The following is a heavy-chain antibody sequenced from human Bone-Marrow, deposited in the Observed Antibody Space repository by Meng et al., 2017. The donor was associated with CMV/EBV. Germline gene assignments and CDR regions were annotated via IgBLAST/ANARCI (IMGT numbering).Heavy chain of an antibody. CDR2: INPNSGGT. Sequence: ASVKVSCKASGYTFSGNYVHWLRQAPAQGLEWMGWINPNSGGTNYAQKFQGRVTMTWDTSISTAYMELSSLRSDDTAVYYCSRDFCSGDRCYYWFGPWGQGTLVTFYS. D-gene: IGHD2-15*01. J-gene: IGHJ5*02. CDR3: SRDFCSGDRCYYWFGP. V-gene: IGHV1-2*02. CDR1: GYTFSGNY.